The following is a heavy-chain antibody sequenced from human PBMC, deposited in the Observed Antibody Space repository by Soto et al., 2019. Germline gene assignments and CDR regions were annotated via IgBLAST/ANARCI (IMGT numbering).Heavy chain of an antibody. V-gene: IGHV3-23*01. J-gene: IGHJ4*02. CDR1: GFTFSSYA. D-gene: IGHD6-6*01. CDR3: AKRRSYSSSSYFDY. Sequence: GGSLRLSCAASGFTFSSYAMSWVRQAPGKGLEWVSAISGSAGSTYYADSVKGRFTISRDNSKNTLYLQMNSLRAEDTAVYYCAKRRSYSSSSYFDYWGQGTLVTVSS. CDR2: ISGSAGST.